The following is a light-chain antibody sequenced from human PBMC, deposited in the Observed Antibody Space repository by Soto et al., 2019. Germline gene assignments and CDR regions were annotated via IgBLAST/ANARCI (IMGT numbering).Light chain of an antibody. J-gene: IGKJ1*01. V-gene: IGKV3-20*01. CDR2: GTS. CDR1: QSVSSSY. Sequence: EIVLTQSPGTLSLSPWERATLSCRASQSVSSSYLAWYQQKPGQAPRLLIDGTSSRATAIPDRFSGSGSGTDFTLTISRLEPEYFAVYYCQQYGSSSWTFGQGTKVDIK. CDR3: QQYGSSSWT.